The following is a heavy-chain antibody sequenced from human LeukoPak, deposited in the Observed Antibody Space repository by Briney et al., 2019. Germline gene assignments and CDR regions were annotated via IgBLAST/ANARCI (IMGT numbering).Heavy chain of an antibody. CDR3: VKGRISEDGLDF. Sequence: GGSLRLSCAASGFTFSNYWMTWVRQTPGKGLDWVSSISSSGNTYYADSVKGRFTISRDNSKNILYLQMNSRRAEDTAVYYCVKGRISEDGLDFWGQGTLVTVSS. CDR2: ISSSGNT. CDR1: GFTFSNYW. V-gene: IGHV3-23*01. J-gene: IGHJ4*02. D-gene: IGHD6-13*01.